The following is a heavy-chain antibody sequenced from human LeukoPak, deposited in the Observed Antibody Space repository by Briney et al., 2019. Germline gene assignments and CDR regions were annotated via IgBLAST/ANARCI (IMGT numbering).Heavy chain of an antibody. V-gene: IGHV3-48*02. CDR1: GFTFSSFW. Sequence: GGSLRLSCAASGFTFSSFWMHWVRQAPGKGLEWLSYIRSTDGAIAYADSVKGRFTISRDDAKNSLYLQMNSLRDEDTAVYYCARDRDWAFDYWGQGTLITVSS. D-gene: IGHD3-9*01. CDR3: ARDRDWAFDY. J-gene: IGHJ4*02. CDR2: IRSTDGAI.